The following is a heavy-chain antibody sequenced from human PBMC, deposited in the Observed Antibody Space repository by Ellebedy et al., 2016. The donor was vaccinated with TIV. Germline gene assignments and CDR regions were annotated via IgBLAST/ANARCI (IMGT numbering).Heavy chain of an antibody. Sequence: AASVKVSCMTSGYTFTDYYMHWMRQAPGQGLEWMGWIYPNSGDTKSAQKFQGRVTMTRDTSITTAYMELNRLTSDDTATYYCASVTFSSLSPFDNWGQGTLVTVSS. D-gene: IGHD6-13*01. CDR2: IYPNSGDT. V-gene: IGHV1-2*02. CDR1: GYTFTDYY. CDR3: ASVTFSSLSPFDN. J-gene: IGHJ4*02.